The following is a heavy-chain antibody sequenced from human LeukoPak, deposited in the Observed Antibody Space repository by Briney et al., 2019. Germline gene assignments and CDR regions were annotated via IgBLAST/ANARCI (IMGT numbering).Heavy chain of an antibody. V-gene: IGHV4-30-4*01. D-gene: IGHD3-22*01. CDR1: GGSISSGDYY. J-gene: IGHJ4*02. CDR2: IYYSGST. Sequence: SQTLSLTCTVSGGSISSGDYYWSWIRQPPGKGLEWIGYIYYSGSTYYNPSLKSRVTISVDTSKNQFSLKLSSVTAADTAVYYCARGGNGSSGYYHARYWGQGTLVTVSS. CDR3: ARGGNGSSGYYHARY.